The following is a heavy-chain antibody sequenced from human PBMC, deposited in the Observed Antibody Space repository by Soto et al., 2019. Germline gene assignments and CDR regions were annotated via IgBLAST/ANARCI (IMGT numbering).Heavy chain of an antibody. CDR1: GFTFSSYA. J-gene: IGHJ4*02. CDR2: ISYDGSNK. Sequence: QVQLVESGGGVVQPGRSLRLSCAASGFTFSSYAMHWVRQAPGKGLEWVAVISYDGSNKYYADSVKGRFTISRDNSKNTLYLQMSSLRAEDTAVYYCARAIDSSGYYCSFDYWGQGTLVTVSS. D-gene: IGHD3-22*01. V-gene: IGHV3-30-3*01. CDR3: ARAIDSSGYYCSFDY.